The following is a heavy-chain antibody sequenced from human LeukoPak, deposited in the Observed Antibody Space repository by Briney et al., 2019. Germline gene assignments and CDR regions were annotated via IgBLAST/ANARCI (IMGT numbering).Heavy chain of an antibody. D-gene: IGHD1-26*01. J-gene: IGHJ4*02. CDR1: GGSISSGSYY. V-gene: IGHV4-61*02. CDR3: ARGSYSIEY. Sequence: SETLSLTCIVSGGSISSGSYYWSWIRQPAGKGLEWIGRIYTSGSTNYNPSLKSRVTISVDTSKNQFSLKLSSVTAADTAVYYCARGSYSIEYWGQGTLVTVSS. CDR2: IYTSGST.